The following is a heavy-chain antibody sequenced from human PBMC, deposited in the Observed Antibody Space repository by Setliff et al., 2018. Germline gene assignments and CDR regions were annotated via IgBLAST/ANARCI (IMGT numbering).Heavy chain of an antibody. D-gene: IGHD6-13*01. Sequence: GASVKVSCKASGYTFTGYYMHWVRQAPGQGLEWMGWINPNSGGTNYAQKLQGRVTMTRDTSTSTVYMELSSLRSEDTAVYYCAREAAGRTGSWAVNAFDIWGQGTMVTVSS. J-gene: IGHJ3*02. CDR1: GYTFTGYY. CDR2: INPNSGGT. CDR3: AREAAGRTGSWAVNAFDI. V-gene: IGHV1-2*02.